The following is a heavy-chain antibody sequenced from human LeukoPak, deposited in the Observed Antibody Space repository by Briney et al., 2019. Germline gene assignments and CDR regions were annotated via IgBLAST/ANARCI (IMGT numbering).Heavy chain of an antibody. J-gene: IGHJ4*02. CDR1: GFTFSSYA. D-gene: IGHD4-11*01. CDR2: ISGSGGST. Sequence: GGSLRLSCAASGFTFSSYAMSWVRQAPGKGLEWVSAISGSGGSTYYADSVKGRFTISRDNAKNSLYLQMNSLRAEDTALYYCVRGSYSNPSFDYWGQGTLVTVSS. V-gene: IGHV3-23*01. CDR3: VRGSYSNPSFDY.